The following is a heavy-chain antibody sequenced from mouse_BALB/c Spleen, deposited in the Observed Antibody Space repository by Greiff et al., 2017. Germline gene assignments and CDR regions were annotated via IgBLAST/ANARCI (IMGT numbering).Heavy chain of an antibody. CDR1: GFTFSSYG. J-gene: IGHJ4*01. CDR2: ISSGGSYT. CDR3: ARRYRYDGRVWAMDY. Sequence: EVMLVESGGDLVKPGGSLKLSCAASGFTFSSYGMSWVRQTPDKRLEWVATISSGGSYTYYPDSVKGRFTISRDNAKNTLYLQMSSLKSEDTAMYYCARRYRYDGRVWAMDYWGQGTSVTVSS. D-gene: IGHD2-14*01. V-gene: IGHV5-6*02.